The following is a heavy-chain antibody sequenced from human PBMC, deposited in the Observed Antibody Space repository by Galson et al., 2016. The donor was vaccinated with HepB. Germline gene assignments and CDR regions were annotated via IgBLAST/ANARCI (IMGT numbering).Heavy chain of an antibody. V-gene: IGHV1-58*01. CDR2: IVVGNGDT. CDR1: GFTFSNPA. J-gene: IGHJ6*02. D-gene: IGHD5-12*01. CDR3: AEANTAYDSLLHSYYGLDV. Sequence: SVKVSCKASGFTFSNPAVQWVRQARGQRLEWIGWIVVGNGDTNFAQKFRERVSITSDTSTSTAYMELSSLRFDDTAVYYCAEANTAYDSLLHSYYGLDVWGQGTTVTVSS.